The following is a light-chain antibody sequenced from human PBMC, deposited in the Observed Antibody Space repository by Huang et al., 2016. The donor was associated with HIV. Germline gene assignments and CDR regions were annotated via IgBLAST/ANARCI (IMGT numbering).Light chain of an antibody. V-gene: IGKV2-29*02. CDR3: MQGRSLPRT. CDR2: EFS. J-gene: IGKJ1*01. Sequence: DIVMTQTPLSLSVTPGQPASISCRSSQSLLYSDGKTYLYWYLQKPGQSPQLLIYEFSSRFSGVPDRFSGSGSGTDFTLKIGRVEAEDVWFYYCMQGRSLPRTFGQGTKVEIK. CDR1: QSLLYSDGKTY.